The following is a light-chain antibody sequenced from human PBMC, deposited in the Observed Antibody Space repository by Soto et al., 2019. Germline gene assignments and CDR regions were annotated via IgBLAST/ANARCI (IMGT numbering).Light chain of an antibody. J-gene: IGKJ5*01. CDR3: QQRSNWIT. CDR2: GVS. Sequence: EIVLTQSPATLSLFPGETATLSCRASQSVRSHLAWFQQKPGQAPRLLMYGVSTRATGMPARFSGSGSGTDFTLTISSLEPEDFAVYYCQQRSNWITFGQGTRLEI. V-gene: IGKV3-11*01. CDR1: QSVRSH.